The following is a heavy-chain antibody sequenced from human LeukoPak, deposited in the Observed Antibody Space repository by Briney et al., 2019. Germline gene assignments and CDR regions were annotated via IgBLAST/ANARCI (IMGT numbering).Heavy chain of an antibody. J-gene: IGHJ4*02. CDR3: ASIPGSRTSLHHFDN. Sequence: SETLSLTCNVSAGSGSSSNHHWAWIRQSPRMGLEGVGTLFSTGHTSQNADPSLKGRVTLSVSTSRKQFSLQLMSLTASDTAIFHCASIPGSRTSLHHFDNWGQGTLVTV. CDR1: AGSGSSSNHH. D-gene: IGHD1-14*01. V-gene: IGHV4-39*01. CDR2: LFSTGHT.